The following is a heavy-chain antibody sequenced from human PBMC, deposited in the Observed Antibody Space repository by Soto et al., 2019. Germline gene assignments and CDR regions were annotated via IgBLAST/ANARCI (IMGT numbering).Heavy chain of an antibody. CDR2: MNPNSGNT. CDR3: ASLIAAAGDPYYYYMDV. V-gene: IGHV1-8*01. J-gene: IGHJ6*03. D-gene: IGHD6-13*01. Sequence: GASVKVSCKASGYTFTSYDINWVRQATGQGLEWMGWMNPNSGNTGYAQKFQGRVTMTRNTSISTAYMELSSLRSEDTAVYYCASLIAAAGDPYYYYMDVWGKGTTVTVSS. CDR1: GYTFTSYD.